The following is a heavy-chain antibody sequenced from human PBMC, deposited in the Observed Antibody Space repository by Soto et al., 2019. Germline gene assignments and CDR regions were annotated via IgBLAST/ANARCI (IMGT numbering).Heavy chain of an antibody. CDR2: IYYSGST. D-gene: IGHD5-12*01. J-gene: IGHJ4*02. CDR1: GGCISSSSYY. Sequence: QLQLQESGPGLVKPSETLSLTCTVSGGCISSSSYYWGWIRQPPGKGLEWIGSIYYSGSTYYNPSLKSLVTISVHTSKNQFSLKLSSVTAADTGVYYCARMSWLRPRADYWAQGTLVTVSS. CDR3: ARMSWLRPRADY. V-gene: IGHV4-39*01.